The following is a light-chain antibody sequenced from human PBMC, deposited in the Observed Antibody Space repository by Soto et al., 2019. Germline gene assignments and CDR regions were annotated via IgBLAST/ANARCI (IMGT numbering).Light chain of an antibody. CDR2: DVS. V-gene: IGLV2-14*01. Sequence: QPVLTQPASVSGSPGQSITISCTGTSSDVGGYNFVSWYQQHPGKAPKLMIYDVSNRPSGVSNRFSGSKSGNTASLSISGLQAEDEADYYCSSYTSTRKGVLFGGGTKLTVL. J-gene: IGLJ2*01. CDR1: SSDVGGYNF. CDR3: SSYTSTRKGVL.